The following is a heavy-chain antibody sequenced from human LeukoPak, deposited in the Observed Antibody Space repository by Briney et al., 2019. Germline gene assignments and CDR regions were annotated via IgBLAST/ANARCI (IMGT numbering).Heavy chain of an antibody. CDR1: GYSISSGYY. CDR3: ASRYVWFTEGFDP. V-gene: IGHV4-38-2*02. CDR2: ISNSGKT. J-gene: IGHJ5*02. Sequence: SETLSLTCIVSGYSISSGYYWAWIRQSPEKGLQWIGCISNSGKTFYNPSLEGRVTLAVDTSKNQYSLRLTCVTAADTSVSYCASRYVWFTEGFDPWGQGTLVTVSS. D-gene: IGHD3-16*01.